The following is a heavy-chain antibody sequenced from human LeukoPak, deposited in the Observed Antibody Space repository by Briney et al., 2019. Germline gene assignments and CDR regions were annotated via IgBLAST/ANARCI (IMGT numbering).Heavy chain of an antibody. CDR1: GGSFSGYY. D-gene: IGHD1-7*01. CDR2: INHSGST. CDR3: ARDRSLTGTRGGSWFDP. Sequence: KPSGTLSLTCAVYGGSFSGYYWSWIRQPPGKGLEWIGEINHSGSTNYNPSLKSRVTISVDTSKNQFSLKLSSVTAADTAVYYCARDRSLTGTRGGSWFDPWGQGTLVTVSS. J-gene: IGHJ5*02. V-gene: IGHV4-34*01.